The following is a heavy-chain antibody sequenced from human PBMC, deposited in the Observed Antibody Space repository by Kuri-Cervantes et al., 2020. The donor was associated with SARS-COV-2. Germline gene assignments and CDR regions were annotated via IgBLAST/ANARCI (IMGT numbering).Heavy chain of an antibody. CDR3: AKGDYCSSTSCYSYYYYYGMDV. CDR1: GFTFSSYA. CDR2: ISGSGGST. Sequence: GGSLRLSCAASGFTFSSYAMSWVRQAPGKGLEWVSAISGSGGSTYYADSVKGRFTISRDNFKNTLYLQMNSLRAEDTAVYYCAKGDYCSSTSCYSYYYYYGMDVWGQGTTVTVSS. V-gene: IGHV3-23*01. D-gene: IGHD2-2*01. J-gene: IGHJ6*02.